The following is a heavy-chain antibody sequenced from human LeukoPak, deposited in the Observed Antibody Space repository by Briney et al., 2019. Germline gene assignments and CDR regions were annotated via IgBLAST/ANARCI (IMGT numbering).Heavy chain of an antibody. J-gene: IGHJ4*02. CDR3: ARARGSLLDY. Sequence: GGSLRLSCAASGFTFSSYSVNWVRQAPGKGLEWVSSISSSSSYIYYADSVKGRFTISGDNAKNSLYLQMNSLRAEDTAVYYCARARGSLLDYWGQGTLVTVSS. V-gene: IGHV3-21*01. CDR1: GFTFSSYS. CDR2: ISSSSSYI. D-gene: IGHD3-10*01.